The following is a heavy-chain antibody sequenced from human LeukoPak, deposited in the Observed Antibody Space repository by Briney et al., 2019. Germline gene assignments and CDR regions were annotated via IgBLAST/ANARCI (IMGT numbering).Heavy chain of an antibody. Sequence: GGSLRLSCAASGFSFDDYGMSWVRQAPGKGLEWVSGINWNGGSTGYADSVKGRFTISRDNAKNSLYLQMNSLRAEDTALYYCARGARGVSGYYFDFWGQGTLVTVSS. CDR3: ARGARGVSGYYFDF. CDR2: INWNGGST. J-gene: IGHJ4*02. CDR1: GFSFDDYG. V-gene: IGHV3-20*04. D-gene: IGHD3-10*01.